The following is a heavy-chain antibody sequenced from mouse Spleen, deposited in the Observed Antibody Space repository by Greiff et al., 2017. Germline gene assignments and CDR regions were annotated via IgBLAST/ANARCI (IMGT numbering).Heavy chain of an antibody. CDR1: GYTFTDYY. J-gene: IGHJ2*01. D-gene: IGHD1-2*01. CDR3: ARTIPITTAFDY. V-gene: IGHV1-19*01. CDR2: INPYNGGT. Sequence: EVQLQQSGPVLVKPGASVKMSCKASGYTFTDYYMNWVKQSHGKSLEWIGVINPYNGGTSYNQKFKGKATLTVDKSSSTAYMELNSLTSEDSAVYYCARTIPITTAFDYWGQGTTLTVSS.